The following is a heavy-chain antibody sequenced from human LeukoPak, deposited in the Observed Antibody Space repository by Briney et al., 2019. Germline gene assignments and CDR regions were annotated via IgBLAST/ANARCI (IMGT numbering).Heavy chain of an antibody. Sequence: SVTVSCTASGGTFSIYAISWVRQAPGQGLEWMGGIIPIFGTANYAQKFQGRVTITADESTSTAYMELSSLRSEDTAVYYCARGRGVPVFDYWGQGTLVTVSS. CDR3: ARGRGVPVFDY. CDR2: IIPIFGTA. CDR1: GGTFSIYA. D-gene: IGHD2-8*01. J-gene: IGHJ4*02. V-gene: IGHV1-69*13.